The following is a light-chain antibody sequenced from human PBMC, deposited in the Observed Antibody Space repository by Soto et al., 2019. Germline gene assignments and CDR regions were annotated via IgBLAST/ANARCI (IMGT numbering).Light chain of an antibody. CDR2: GAS. Sequence: IVFVLSSGTLSVSLGERATLSSLSSQTVSTDYLSWCQQKPGQAPRLLIYGASTSATGIPDRFSGSGSGTDFTLTIGRLEPGDFAVYYCRHYCGSPLTFGQGTRLE. CDR1: QTVSTDY. V-gene: IGKV3-20*01. J-gene: IGKJ5*01. CDR3: RHYCGSPLT.